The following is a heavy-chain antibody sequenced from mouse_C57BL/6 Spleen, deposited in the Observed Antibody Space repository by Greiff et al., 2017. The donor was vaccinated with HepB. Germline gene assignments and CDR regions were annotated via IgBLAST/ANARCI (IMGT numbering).Heavy chain of an antibody. D-gene: IGHD2-4*01. CDR2: IDPENGDT. V-gene: IGHV14-4*01. Sequence: VQLKQSGAELVRPGASVKLSCTASGFNIKDDYMHWVKQRPEQGLEWIGWIDPENGDTEYASKFQGKATITADTSSNTAYLQLSSLTSEDTAVYYCTVITHWYFDVWGTGTTVTVSS. CDR3: TVITHWYFDV. J-gene: IGHJ1*03. CDR1: GFNIKDDY.